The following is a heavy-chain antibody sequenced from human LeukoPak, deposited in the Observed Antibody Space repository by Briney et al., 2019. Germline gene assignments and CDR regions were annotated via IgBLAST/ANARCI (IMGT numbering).Heavy chain of an antibody. CDR3: APQQAYSPYNWFDP. CDR2: TNTDGSST. D-gene: IGHD5-12*01. Sequence: GGSLRLSCAASGVSFSSYWMHWVRQAPGKGLVWVSRTNTDGSSTNYADSVKGRFTISRDNAKNTLYLEMNSLRAEDTAVYYCAPQQAYSPYNWFDPWGQGTLVTVSS. CDR1: GVSFSSYW. J-gene: IGHJ5*02. V-gene: IGHV3-74*01.